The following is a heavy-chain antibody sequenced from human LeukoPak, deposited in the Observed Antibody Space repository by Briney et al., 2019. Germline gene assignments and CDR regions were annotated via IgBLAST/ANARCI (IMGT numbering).Heavy chain of an antibody. CDR2: KYTSGST. V-gene: IGHV4-4*07. Sequence: SETLSLSCTVSGGSIRSYYWRWIRQPAGKGLEGIERKYTSGSTNYHPSLKNRVTLSVDTSNNEYALKQRSVTAADTAVHYCARDAGFWRGPPIIWGERPLVSVS. CDR3: ARDAGFWRGPPII. J-gene: IGHJ4*02. D-gene: IGHD3-3*01. CDR1: GGSIRSYY.